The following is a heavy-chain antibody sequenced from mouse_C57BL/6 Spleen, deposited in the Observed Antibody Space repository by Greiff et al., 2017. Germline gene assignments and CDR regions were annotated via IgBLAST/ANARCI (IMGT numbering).Heavy chain of an antibody. V-gene: IGHV1-55*01. CDR1: GYTFTSYW. Sequence: QVQLQQSGAELVKPGASVKMSCKASGYTFTSYWITWVKQRPGQGLEWIGDIYPGSGSTNYNEKFKSKATLTVDTSSSTAYMQRSSLTAEDSAVYYCARREKTWFAYWGQGTLVTVSA. CDR3: ARREKTWFAY. J-gene: IGHJ3*01. CDR2: IYPGSGST.